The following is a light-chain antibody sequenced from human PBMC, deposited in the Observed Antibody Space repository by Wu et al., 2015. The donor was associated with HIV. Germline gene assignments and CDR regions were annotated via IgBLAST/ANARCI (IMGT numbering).Light chain of an antibody. CDR1: QSITNW. Sequence: DIQMTQSPSTLSASVGDRVTITCRASQSITNWLAWYQQKPGKAPKLLIYKTSNLESGVPSRFSGSGSGTEFTLTISSLQPDDFATYYCQQYNSYSTTFGQGTEGGN. V-gene: IGKV1-5*03. CDR2: KTS. J-gene: IGKJ1*01. CDR3: QQYNSYSTT.